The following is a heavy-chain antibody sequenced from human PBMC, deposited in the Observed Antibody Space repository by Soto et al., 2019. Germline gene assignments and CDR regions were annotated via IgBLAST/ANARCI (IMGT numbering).Heavy chain of an antibody. V-gene: IGHV1-2*02. D-gene: IGHD2-21*01. Sequence: ASVKVSCKASGYTFTDYYIYWVRQAPGQGLEWMGWINPDRGGTNYAQKFQGRVTMTRDTSITTAYMELRSLRSDDTAVYYSARDGALLQRYYYSYNGMDVWGQGTTVTVSS. J-gene: IGHJ6*02. CDR2: INPDRGGT. CDR1: GYTFTDYY. CDR3: ARDGALLQRYYYSYNGMDV.